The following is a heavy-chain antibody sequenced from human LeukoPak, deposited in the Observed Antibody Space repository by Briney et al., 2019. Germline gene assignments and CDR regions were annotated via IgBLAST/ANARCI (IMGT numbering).Heavy chain of an antibody. V-gene: IGHV3-11*04. D-gene: IGHD6-19*01. CDR2: ISNSGSTK. J-gene: IGHJ3*02. CDR3: AIIAVAGTGDAFDI. Sequence: GGSLRLSCAASGFTFSDYYMTWIRQAPGKGLEWVSYISNSGSTKYYADSVKGRFTISRDNAKNSLYLQMNSLRAEDTAVYYCAIIAVAGTGDAFDIWGQGTMVTVSS. CDR1: GFTFSDYY.